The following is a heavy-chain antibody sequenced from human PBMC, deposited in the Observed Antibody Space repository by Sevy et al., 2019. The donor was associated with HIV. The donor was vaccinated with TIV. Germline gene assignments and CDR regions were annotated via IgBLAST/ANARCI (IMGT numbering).Heavy chain of an antibody. CDR1: GFTFSGYW. D-gene: IGHD2-15*01. Sequence: GGSLRLSCAASGFTFSGYWMHWVRQAPGKGLVWVSLINSDGSSTNYADSMKGRFTISRDNAKNTLYLQMNSLRAEDTAVYYCARSGGYNKYDYWGQGTLVTVSS. J-gene: IGHJ4*02. CDR3: ARSGGYNKYDY. V-gene: IGHV3-74*01. CDR2: INSDGSST.